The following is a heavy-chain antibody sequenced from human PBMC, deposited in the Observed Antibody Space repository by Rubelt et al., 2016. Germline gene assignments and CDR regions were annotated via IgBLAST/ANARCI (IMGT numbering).Heavy chain of an antibody. J-gene: IGHJ4*02. CDR1: GGSISSGNW. V-gene: IGHV4-4*02. D-gene: IGHD2-15*01. CDR3: ARTGYCSGGTCYSVVDY. Sequence: QVQLQESGPGLVKTSGTVSLTCAVSGGSISSGNWWSWVRQPPGKGLEWIGEIYHSGSTNYNPSLKSRVTISVDNSKNQFSLKLSSVTAADTAVYYWARTGYCSGGTCYSVVDYWGQGTLVTVSS. CDR2: IYHSGST.